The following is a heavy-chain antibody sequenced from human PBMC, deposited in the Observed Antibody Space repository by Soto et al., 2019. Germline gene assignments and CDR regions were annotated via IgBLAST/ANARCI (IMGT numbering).Heavy chain of an antibody. J-gene: IGHJ5*02. V-gene: IGHV1-18*04. CDR2: ISAYNGNT. CDR3: ERDRLASAAAADWFDP. Sequence: VDSVKVSCKASGYTFTSYGMSWVRQAPGQGLEWMGWISAYNGNTKYAQKLQGRVTMTTDTSTSKAYMELRSLRSDDTAVYYRERDRLASAAAADWFDPWGQGTLVTVSS. CDR1: GYTFTSYG. D-gene: IGHD2-2*01.